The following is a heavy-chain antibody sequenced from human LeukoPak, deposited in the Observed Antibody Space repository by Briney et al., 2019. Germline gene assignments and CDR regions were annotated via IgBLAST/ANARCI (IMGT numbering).Heavy chain of an antibody. Sequence: GGSLRLSCAASGFTVSSNYMSWVRQAPGKGLEWVSVIYSGGSTYYADSVKGRFTISRDNSKSTLYIQMNSLRAEDTAVYYCAREPSMIVVVGYDYWGQGTLVTVSS. J-gene: IGHJ4*02. CDR1: GFTVSSNY. D-gene: IGHD3-22*01. CDR3: AREPSMIVVVGYDY. CDR2: IYSGGST. V-gene: IGHV3-53*01.